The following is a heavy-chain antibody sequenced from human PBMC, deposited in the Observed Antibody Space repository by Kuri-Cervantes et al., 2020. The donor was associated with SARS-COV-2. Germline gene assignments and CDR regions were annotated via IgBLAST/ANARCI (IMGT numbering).Heavy chain of an antibody. CDR2: ISSSSSYI. CDR1: GFTFSSYS. J-gene: IGHJ4*01. Sequence: GESLKISCAASGFTFSSYSMNWVRQAPGKGLEWVSSISSSSSYIYYADSVKGRFTISRDNAKNSLYLQMNSLRAEDTAVYYCAKDPRQNSGSYYDIDYWGPGNLVNVSS. V-gene: IGHV3-21*04. CDR3: AKDPRQNSGSYYDIDY. D-gene: IGHD1-26*01.